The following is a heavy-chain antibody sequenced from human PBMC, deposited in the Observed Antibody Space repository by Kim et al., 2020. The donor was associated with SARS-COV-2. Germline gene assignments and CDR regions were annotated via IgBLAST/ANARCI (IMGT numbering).Heavy chain of an antibody. CDR3: ARHADWSGYLPPDY. V-gene: IGHV3-23*01. CDR1: GFKFSDYA. J-gene: IGHJ4*02. CDR2: LSGSGGST. Sequence: GGSLRLSCAASGFKFSDYAMKSVRQTPGKGLEWVSSLSGSGGSTFYADSVKGRFTISRDNSKNTLYLQMRSLRAEDTAVYHCARHADWSGYLPPDYWGQGILVTVSS. D-gene: IGHD3-3*01.